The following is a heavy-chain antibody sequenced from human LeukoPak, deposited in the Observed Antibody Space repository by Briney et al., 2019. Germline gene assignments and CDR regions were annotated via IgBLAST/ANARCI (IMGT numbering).Heavy chain of an antibody. CDR1: GYTFTSYY. CDR2: INPSGGSE. CDR3: ARGGSYPQYYCDY. Sequence: ASVQVSCKASGYTFTSYYLHWVRQAPVQGLAGMAMINPSGGSESYAQKCQSRVTMTRDTSTSTVYMELSSLRTEDTAVFYCARGGSYPQYYCDYWGQGTLVTVSS. J-gene: IGHJ4*02. D-gene: IGHD1-26*01. V-gene: IGHV1-46*01.